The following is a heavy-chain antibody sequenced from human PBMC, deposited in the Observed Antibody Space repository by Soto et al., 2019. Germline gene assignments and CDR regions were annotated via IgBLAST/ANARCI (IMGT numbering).Heavy chain of an antibody. CDR1: GGSISSGGYY. CDR3: SRQGDSSGYLNWFDP. Sequence: QVQLQESGPGLVKPSQTLSLTCTVSGGSISSGGYYWSWIRQHPGKGLEWIGYIYYSGSTYYNPSLTSRVIFAVSTCTYQVSHKLSSVTAANTAVYYCSRQGDSSGYLNWFDPCGRGTLFTVGS. CDR2: IYYSGST. J-gene: IGHJ5*02. V-gene: IGHV4-31*03. D-gene: IGHD3-22*01.